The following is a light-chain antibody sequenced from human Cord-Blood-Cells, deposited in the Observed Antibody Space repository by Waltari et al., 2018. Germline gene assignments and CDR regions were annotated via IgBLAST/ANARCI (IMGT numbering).Light chain of an antibody. J-gene: IGLJ3*02. CDR2: EVS. V-gene: IGLV2-14*01. Sequence: QSALTQPASVSGSPGQSLTISCTGTSSDVGGYNYVSWYQQQPGKAPKLMIYEVSNRPSGVSNRFSGSKSGNTASLTISGLQAEDEADYYCSSYTSSSTVFGGGTKLTVL. CDR1: SSDVGGYNY. CDR3: SSYTSSSTV.